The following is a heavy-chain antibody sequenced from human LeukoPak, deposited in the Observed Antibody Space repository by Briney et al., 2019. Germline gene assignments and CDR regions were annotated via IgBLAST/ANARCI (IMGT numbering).Heavy chain of an antibody. CDR2: ISSDSFYT. Sequence: GGSLRLSCAASGFTFSSYTMNWVRQAPGKGLEWVSAISSDSFYTYYADSVKGRFTVSRDNAKSSLYLQMNGLRAEDTALYYCARRKYDCSGGSCYGFAFDLWGQGTMVTVSS. CDR3: ARRKYDCSGGSCYGFAFDL. V-gene: IGHV3-21*01. J-gene: IGHJ3*01. D-gene: IGHD2-15*01. CDR1: GFTFSSYT.